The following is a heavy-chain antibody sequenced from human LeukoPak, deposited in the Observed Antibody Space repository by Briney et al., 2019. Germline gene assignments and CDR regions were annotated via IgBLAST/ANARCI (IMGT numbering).Heavy chain of an antibody. Sequence: SETLSLTCAVYGGSFSGYYWSWIRQPPGKGLEWIGEINHSGSTNYNPSLKSRVTISVDTSKNQFSLKLRSVTAADTAVYYCARHSGDGHFDYWGQGTLVTVSS. CDR1: GGSFSGYY. V-gene: IGHV4-34*01. CDR3: ARHSGDGHFDY. CDR2: INHSGST. D-gene: IGHD3-10*01. J-gene: IGHJ4*02.